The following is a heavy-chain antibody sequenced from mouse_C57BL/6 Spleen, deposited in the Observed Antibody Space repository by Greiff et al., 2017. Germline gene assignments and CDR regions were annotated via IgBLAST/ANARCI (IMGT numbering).Heavy chain of an antibody. CDR3: ATGDYGSSYWYFDV. CDR2: ISYDGSN. Sequence: EVQLVESGPGLVKPSQSLSLTCSVTGYSITSGYYWNWIRQFPGNKLEWMGSISYDGSNNYNPSLKNRISITRDTSKNQFFLKLNSVTTEDTATYYCATGDYGSSYWYFDVWGTGTTVTVSS. V-gene: IGHV3-6*01. J-gene: IGHJ1*03. CDR1: GYSITSGYY. D-gene: IGHD1-1*01.